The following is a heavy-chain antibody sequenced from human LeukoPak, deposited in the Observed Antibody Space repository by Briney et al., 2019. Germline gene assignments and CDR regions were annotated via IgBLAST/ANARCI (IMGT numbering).Heavy chain of an antibody. CDR2: ISGSAART. Sequence: GGSLRLSCAASGFTFSTYGMTWVRQAPGRGLEWVSAISGSAARTFYADSVKGRFTISRDNAKNSLYLQMNSLRAEDTAVYYCAGDYYDSSGYLYWGQGTLVTVSS. CDR1: GFTFSTYG. J-gene: IGHJ4*02. D-gene: IGHD3-22*01. V-gene: IGHV3-23*01. CDR3: AGDYYDSSGYLY.